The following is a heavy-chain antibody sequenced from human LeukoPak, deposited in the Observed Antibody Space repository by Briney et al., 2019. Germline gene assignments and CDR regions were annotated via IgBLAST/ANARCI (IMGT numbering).Heavy chain of an antibody. V-gene: IGHV1-18*01. CDR1: GYTFTNYA. J-gene: IGHJ4*02. CDR2: ISPYNGDR. CDR3: ARVIWSMVRGGTYYFDY. D-gene: IGHD3-10*01. Sequence: ASVKVSCKASGYTFTNYAITWVRQAPGQGPEWMGWISPYNGDRRDALKFQDRVTMTTDTSTTTAYMELRSLRSDDTAVYYCARVIWSMVRGGTYYFDYWGQGTLVTVSS.